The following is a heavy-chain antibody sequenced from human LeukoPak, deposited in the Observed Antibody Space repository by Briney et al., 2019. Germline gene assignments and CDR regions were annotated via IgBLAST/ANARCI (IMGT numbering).Heavy chain of an antibody. CDR3: ARDSGNDFGAN. CDR1: GGTFSNSV. V-gene: IGHV1-69*13. D-gene: IGHD4-17*01. J-gene: IGHJ4*02. Sequence: GASVKVSCKASGGTFSNSVISWVRQAPGQGLEWMGGIIPIFDKTNYAQKFQDRVTTTADESTSTAYMELSTLRSEDTAVYYCARDSGNDFGANWGQGTLVTVSS. CDR2: IIPIFDKT.